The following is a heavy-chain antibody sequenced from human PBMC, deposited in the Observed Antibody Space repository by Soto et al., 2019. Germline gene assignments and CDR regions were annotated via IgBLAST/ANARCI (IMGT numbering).Heavy chain of an antibody. CDR2: MNPNSGNT. J-gene: IGHJ5*02. CDR3: AGSFSSPRLNWFGP. CDR1: EYTFTSYD. Sequence: QVQMEQSGAEVKKPGASVKVSCKASEYTFTSYDINWVRQATGQGLEWMGWMNPNSGNTGYAQKFQGRVIMARNPSLSHAHMGLANPAFGGNAGLFLAGSFSSPRLNWFGPWGQGTLVTVSS. V-gene: IGHV1-8*01. D-gene: IGHD2-2*01.